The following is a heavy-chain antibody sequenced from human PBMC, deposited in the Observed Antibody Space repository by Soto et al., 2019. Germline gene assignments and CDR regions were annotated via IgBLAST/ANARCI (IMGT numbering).Heavy chain of an antibody. V-gene: IGHV3-30-3*01. CDR2: ISYDGSNK. CDR3: ARDPYYCDYYYGMDV. CDR1: GFTFSSYA. J-gene: IGHJ6*02. Sequence: QVQLVESGGGVVQPGRSLRLSCAASGFTFSSYAMHWVRQAPGKGLEWVAVISYDGSNKYYADSVKGRFTISRDNSKNTLYLQMNSLRAEDTAVYYCARDPYYCDYYYGMDVWGQGTTVTVSS. D-gene: IGHD3-22*01.